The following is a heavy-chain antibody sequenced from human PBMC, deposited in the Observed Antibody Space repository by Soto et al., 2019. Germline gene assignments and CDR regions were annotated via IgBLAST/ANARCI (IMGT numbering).Heavy chain of an antibody. V-gene: IGHV4-31*03. CDR1: GGSISSGGYY. J-gene: IGHJ3*02. CDR3: ARHSSGWYSGAFDI. D-gene: IGHD6-19*01. Sequence: QVQLQESGPGLVKPSQTLSLTCTVSGGSISSGGYYWSWIRQHPGKGLEWIGYIYYSGSTYYNPSLKRRVTISVDTSQNQFSLKLSSVTAADTAVYYCARHSSGWYSGAFDIWGQGTMVTVSS. CDR2: IYYSGST.